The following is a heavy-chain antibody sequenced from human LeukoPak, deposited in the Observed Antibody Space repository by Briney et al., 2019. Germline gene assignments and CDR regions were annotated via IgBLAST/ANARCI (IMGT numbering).Heavy chain of an antibody. CDR1: GYTFSNYG. V-gene: IGHV1-18*01. Sequence: GASVKVSCKASGYTFSNYGISWARQAPGQGLEWMGWISGHNGNTNYAQKLQGRVTMTTDTSTSTAYMELRSLRSDDTAVYYCARGLGGGSNYWGQGALVTVSS. CDR3: ARGLGGGSNY. J-gene: IGHJ4*02. CDR2: ISGHNGNT. D-gene: IGHD3-16*01.